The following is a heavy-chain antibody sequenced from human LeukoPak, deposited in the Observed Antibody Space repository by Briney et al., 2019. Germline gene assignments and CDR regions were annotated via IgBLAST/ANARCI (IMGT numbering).Heavy chain of an antibody. J-gene: IGHJ3*02. V-gene: IGHV3-21*01. CDR3: ARDLLPAAISRGDAFDI. D-gene: IGHD2-2*02. CDR2: IISSSSYI. Sequence: GGSLRLSCTASGFTFSSYSMNWVRQAPGRGLEGVSSIISSSSYIYYADSVKGRFTISRDNAKNSLYLQMNSLRAEDTAVYYCARDLLPAAISRGDAFDIWGQGTIVTVSS. CDR1: GFTFSSYS.